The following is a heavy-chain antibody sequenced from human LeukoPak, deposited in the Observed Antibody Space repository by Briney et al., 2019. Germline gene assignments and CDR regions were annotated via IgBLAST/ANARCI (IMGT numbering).Heavy chain of an antibody. D-gene: IGHD3-22*01. Sequence: GASVKVSCKASGYTFTSYGISWVRQAPGQGLEWMGWISAYNGNTNYAQKLQGRVTMTTDTSTSTAYMELRSLRSDDTAVYYCATAGYYYDIGGSPPLNWFDPWGQGTLVTVSS. J-gene: IGHJ5*02. CDR2: ISAYNGNT. V-gene: IGHV1-18*01. CDR1: GYTFTSYG. CDR3: ATAGYYYDIGGSPPLNWFDP.